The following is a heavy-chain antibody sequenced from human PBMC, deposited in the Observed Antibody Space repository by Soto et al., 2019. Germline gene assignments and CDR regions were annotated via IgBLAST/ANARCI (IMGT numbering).Heavy chain of an antibody. D-gene: IGHD3-10*01. V-gene: IGHV3-30*18. CDR3: AKAREVTLVRVPSSY. Sequence: PGGSLRLSCAASGFTFSSYGMHWVRQAPGKGLEWVAVISYDGTYYADSVKGRFTISRDNSKNTLYLQMNSLRAEDTAVYYCAKAREVTLVRVPSSYWGQGTLVTVSS. CDR2: ISYDGT. J-gene: IGHJ4*02. CDR1: GFTFSSYG.